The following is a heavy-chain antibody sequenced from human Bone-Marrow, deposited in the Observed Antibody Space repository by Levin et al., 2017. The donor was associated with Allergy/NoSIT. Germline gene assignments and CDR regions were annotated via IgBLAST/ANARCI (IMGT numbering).Heavy chain of an antibody. CDR2: ISSSSSTI. Sequence: GESLKISCAASGFTFSSYSMNWVRQAPGKGLEWVSYISSSSSTIYYADSVKGRFTISRDNAKNSLYLQMNSLRAEDTAVYYCARAPPALTMVRGVTPFDYWGQGTLVTVSS. CDR1: GFTFSSYS. J-gene: IGHJ4*02. V-gene: IGHV3-48*01. D-gene: IGHD3-10*01. CDR3: ARAPPALTMVRGVTPFDY.